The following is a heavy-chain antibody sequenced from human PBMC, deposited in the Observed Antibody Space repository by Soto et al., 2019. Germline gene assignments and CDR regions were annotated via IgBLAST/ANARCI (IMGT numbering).Heavy chain of an antibody. V-gene: IGHV4-59*08. D-gene: IGHD2-2*01. CDR3: GRRGHFGNNGYDGYFNL. CDR1: GGSISSYY. Sequence: QVQLQASGPGLVKPSETLSLTCTVSGGSISSYYWSWIRQPPGKRLEWIGYIYYNGSTNYSPSLKNRVTISVDTSKNKFSLTLRSVIAADAAVYYCGRRGHFGNNGYDGYFNLWGRGTPVTVSS. CDR2: IYYNGST. J-gene: IGHJ2*01.